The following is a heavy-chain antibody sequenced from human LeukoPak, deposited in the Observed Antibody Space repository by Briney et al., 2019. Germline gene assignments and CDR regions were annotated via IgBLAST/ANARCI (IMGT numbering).Heavy chain of an antibody. D-gene: IGHD1-7*01. CDR3: ARGGVLELPSAFDI. J-gene: IGHJ3*02. V-gene: IGHV1-8*03. CDR2: MNPNSGNT. Sequence: ASVKVSCKASGYTFTSYDINWVRQATGQGLEWMGWMNPNSGNTGYAQKFQGRVTITRNTSISTAYLELSSLRSEDTAVYYCARGGVLELPSAFDIWGQGTMVAVSS. CDR1: GYTFTSYD.